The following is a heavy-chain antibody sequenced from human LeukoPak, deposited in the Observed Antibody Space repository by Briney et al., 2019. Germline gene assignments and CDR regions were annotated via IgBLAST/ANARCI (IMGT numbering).Heavy chain of an antibody. J-gene: IGHJ4*02. CDR3: ARDLSTYYCIDY. CDR2: IDRDGSEK. Sequence: PGGSQRLSCAASGFTFSGYWMTWVRQAPGKGLEWVANIDRDGSEKYYVDSVKGRFTISRDNAKSSLYLQMNSLRAEDTAVYYCARDLSTYYCIDYWGQGTLVTVSS. D-gene: IGHD2-15*01. CDR1: GFTFSGYW. V-gene: IGHV3-7*01.